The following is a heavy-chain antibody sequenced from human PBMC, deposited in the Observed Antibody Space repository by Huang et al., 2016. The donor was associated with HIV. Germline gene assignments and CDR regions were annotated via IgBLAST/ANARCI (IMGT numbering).Heavy chain of an antibody. V-gene: IGHV1-2*02. D-gene: IGHD6-6*01. CDR1: GYTFTDSN. Sequence: QVQLVQSGAEVKNPGASVRVSCKASGYTFTDSNIHWVRHAPGQGLEWMGWINPKRGGTIYAQRVQGRVTMTRDTTISTGHMDLRRIQSDDTAVYFCARDWSFGSSTSPADWGQGTLVTVSS. J-gene: IGHJ4*02. CDR3: ARDWSFGSSTSPAD. CDR2: INPKRGGT.